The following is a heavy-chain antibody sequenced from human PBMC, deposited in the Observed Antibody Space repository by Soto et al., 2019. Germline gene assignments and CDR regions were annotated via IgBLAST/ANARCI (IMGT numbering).Heavy chain of an antibody. J-gene: IGHJ4*02. CDR3: ATRISRVRGVDRIFDS. D-gene: IGHD3-10*01. CDR2: FDPEDGET. CDR1: GYTLTELS. Sequence: QVQLVQSGAEVKKPGASVKVSCKVSGYTLTELSMHWVRQAPGKGLEWRGGFDPEDGETIYAQKFQGRVTMTEDTSTDTAYMELSSLGSEDTAVYYCATRISRVRGVDRIFDSWGQGTLVTVSS. V-gene: IGHV1-24*01.